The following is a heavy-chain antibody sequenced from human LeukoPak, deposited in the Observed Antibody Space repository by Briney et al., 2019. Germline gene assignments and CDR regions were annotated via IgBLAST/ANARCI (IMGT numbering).Heavy chain of an antibody. Sequence: PGRSLRLSCAASGFTFSSYAMHWVRQAPGKGLEWVADISFDGSRIYYGNSDKGRFTISRVNSKNTLYLHMTSLRVDDTAIYYCARESPRKGLEFDYWGQGTLVTVSS. V-gene: IGHV3-30*04. CDR2: ISFDGSRI. J-gene: IGHJ4*02. D-gene: IGHD1-1*01. CDR3: ARESPRKGLEFDY. CDR1: GFTFSSYA.